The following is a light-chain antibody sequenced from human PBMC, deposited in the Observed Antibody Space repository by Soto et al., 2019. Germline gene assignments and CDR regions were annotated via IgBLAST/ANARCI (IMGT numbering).Light chain of an antibody. CDR1: SSNIGARYD. Sequence: QSVLTQPPSVSGSPGQRVTISCTGSSSNIGARYDVHWHQQLPGTAPKLLIFDDAIRPSGVPDRFSASTSGTSAFLAITGLQAEDEADYYCQSYDTSLRGSVFGGGTQLTVL. J-gene: IGLJ3*02. CDR2: DDA. V-gene: IGLV1-40*01. CDR3: QSYDTSLRGSV.